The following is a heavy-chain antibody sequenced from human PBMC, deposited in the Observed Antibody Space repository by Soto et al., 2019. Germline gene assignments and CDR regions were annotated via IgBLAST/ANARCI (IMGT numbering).Heavy chain of an antibody. Sequence: HVQQVQSGAEVKKPGASLKVSCKASGYTFISYGVSWVRQAPGQGLEWLGWISPYNGNTNYAQKFQGRITMTTDTSTSTVYMELRSLRTDDTAVYYCARDQTKWLTDAFDIWGQGTMVVVSS. D-gene: IGHD5-12*01. CDR1: GYTFISYG. CDR2: ISPYNGNT. J-gene: IGHJ3*02. CDR3: ARDQTKWLTDAFDI. V-gene: IGHV1-18*01.